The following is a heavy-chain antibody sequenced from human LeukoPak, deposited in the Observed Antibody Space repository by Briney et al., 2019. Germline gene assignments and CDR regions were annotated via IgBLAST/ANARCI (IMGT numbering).Heavy chain of an antibody. Sequence: PGGSLRLSCAASGFTFSIYWMHWVRQAPGKGLVWVSHINSDGSSTNYADSVKGRFTISRDNAKNTLYLQMNSLRADDTAVYYCARGGFYSNSPLDYWGQGTLVTVSS. CDR1: GFTFSIYW. J-gene: IGHJ4*02. D-gene: IGHD4-11*01. V-gene: IGHV3-74*01. CDR3: ARGGFYSNSPLDY. CDR2: INSDGSST.